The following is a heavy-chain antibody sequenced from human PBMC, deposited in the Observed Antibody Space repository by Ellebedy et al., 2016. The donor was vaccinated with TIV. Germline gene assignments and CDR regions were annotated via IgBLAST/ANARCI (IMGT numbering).Heavy chain of an antibody. CDR3: ARGGIVDTGPYNWFDP. CDR1: GYTLTGYY. J-gene: IGHJ5*02. V-gene: IGHV1-2*02. Sequence: AASVKVSCRASGYTLTGYYMNWVLHAPGQGLEWMGWINPYSGGTNYAQRFQGRVTITRDTSISTAYMELSRLISDDTAVYYCARGGIVDTGPYNWFDPWGQGTLVTVSS. CDR2: INPYSGGT. D-gene: IGHD1-26*01.